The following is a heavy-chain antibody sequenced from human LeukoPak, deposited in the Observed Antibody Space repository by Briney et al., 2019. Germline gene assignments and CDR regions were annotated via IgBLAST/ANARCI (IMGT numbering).Heavy chain of an antibody. D-gene: IGHD6-6*01. CDR1: GYIITGYY. CDR2: IYPKSGGT. Sequence: ASVKVSCKASGYIITGYYLHWVRQAPGQGLEWMGRIYPKSGGTNYAQKFHGRVSMTKDTSISIAYMELSRLRSDDTAVYYCARDVRSSSSGLPDYWGQGTLVTVSS. J-gene: IGHJ4*02. V-gene: IGHV1-2*06. CDR3: ARDVRSSSSGLPDY.